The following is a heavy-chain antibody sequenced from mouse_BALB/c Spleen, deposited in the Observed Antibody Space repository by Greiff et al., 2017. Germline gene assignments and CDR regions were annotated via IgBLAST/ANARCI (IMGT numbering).Heavy chain of an antibody. V-gene: IGHV3-2*02. Sequence: VQLKESGPGLVKPSQSLSLTCTVTGYSITSDYAWNWIRQFPGNKLEWMGYISYSGSTSYNPSLKSRISITRDTSKNQFFLQLNSVTTEDTATYYCARTGPFAYWGQGTLVTVSA. D-gene: IGHD4-1*01. CDR3: ARTGPFAY. CDR1: GYSITSDYA. J-gene: IGHJ3*01. CDR2: ISYSGST.